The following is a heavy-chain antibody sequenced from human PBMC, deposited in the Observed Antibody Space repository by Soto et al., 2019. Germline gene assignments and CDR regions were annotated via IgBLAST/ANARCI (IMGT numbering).Heavy chain of an antibody. D-gene: IGHD6-13*01. Sequence: QVQLAQSGAEVKKPGSSVKVSCKASGGTFSSYAISWVRQAPGQGLEWMGGIIPIFGTANYAQKFQGRVTITADESTSTAYMELSSLRSEDTAVYYCARAAAAGLGYYYYGMDVWGQGTTVTVSS. CDR3: ARAAAAGLGYYYYGMDV. J-gene: IGHJ6*02. V-gene: IGHV1-69*01. CDR2: IIPIFGTA. CDR1: GGTFSSYA.